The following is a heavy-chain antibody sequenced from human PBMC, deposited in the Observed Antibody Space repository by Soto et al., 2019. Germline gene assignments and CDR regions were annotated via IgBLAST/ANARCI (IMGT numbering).Heavy chain of an antibody. Sequence: EVQLVESGGGLVQPGRSLRLSCAASGFTFDDYAMHWVRQAPGKGLEWVSGISWTSGSIGYADSVKGRFTISRDNAKNSLYLQMNSLRAEDTALYYCAKADCGGDCSYYFDYWGQGTLVTVSS. CDR3: AKADCGGDCSYYFDY. D-gene: IGHD2-21*02. CDR1: GFTFDDYA. J-gene: IGHJ4*02. V-gene: IGHV3-9*01. CDR2: ISWTSGSI.